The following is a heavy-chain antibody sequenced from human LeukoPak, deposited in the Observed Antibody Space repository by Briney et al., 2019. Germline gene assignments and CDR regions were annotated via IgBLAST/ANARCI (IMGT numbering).Heavy chain of an antibody. CDR3: ARDRHKLVDIVAGILDY. V-gene: IGHV4-38-2*02. CDR2: IYHSGST. CDR1: GYYISSAYY. Sequence: SETLSLTCTVSGYYISSAYYWGWIRQPPGKGLEWIGSIYHSGSTYYNPSLKSRVTISVDTSKSQFSLKLSSVTAADTAVYYCARDRHKLVDIVAGILDYWGQGTLVTVSS. J-gene: IGHJ4*02. D-gene: IGHD5-12*01.